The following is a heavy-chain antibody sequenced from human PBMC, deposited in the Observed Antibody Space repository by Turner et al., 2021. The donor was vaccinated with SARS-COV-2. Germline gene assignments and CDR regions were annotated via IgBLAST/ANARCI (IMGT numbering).Heavy chain of an antibody. J-gene: IGHJ4*02. V-gene: IGHV3-23*01. Sequence: EVQLLESGGGLVQPGGSLRLSCAASGFTFSSYAMSWVRQAPGEGREWVSGISGSGGSTYYADSVKGRFTISRDNSKNTLYLQMNSLRAEDTAVYYCAKVASNPGDYFDYWGQGTLVTVSS. CDR3: AKVASNPGDYFDY. D-gene: IGHD4-17*01. CDR2: ISGSGGST. CDR1: GFTFSSYA.